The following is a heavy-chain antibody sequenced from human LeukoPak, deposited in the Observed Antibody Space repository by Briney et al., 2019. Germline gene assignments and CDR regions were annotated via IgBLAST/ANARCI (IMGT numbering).Heavy chain of an antibody. V-gene: IGHV1-69*04. Sequence: SVKVSCKASGGTFSSYAISWVRQAPGQGLEWMGRIIPILGIANYAQKFQGRVTITADKSTSTAYMELSSLRSEDTAVYYCAADEVQLERRGDYWGQGTLVTVSS. D-gene: IGHD1-1*01. CDR2: IIPILGIA. CDR1: GGTFSSYA. J-gene: IGHJ4*02. CDR3: AADEVQLERRGDY.